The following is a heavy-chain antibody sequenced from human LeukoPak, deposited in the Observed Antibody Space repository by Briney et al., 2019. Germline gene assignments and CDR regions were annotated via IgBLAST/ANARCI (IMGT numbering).Heavy chain of an antibody. Sequence: GASLKISFKGSGSGFTSYWIGGGRRMPGKGLEWRGIIHPVDSYPRYSPSFPGQVTISADKSISTAYLQWSSLKASDTAIYYCARAGTYYYYHMDVWGKGTTVTVFS. CDR3: ARAGTYYYYHMDV. V-gene: IGHV5-51*01. D-gene: IGHD6-19*01. J-gene: IGHJ6*03. CDR2: IHPVDSYP. CDR1: GSGFTSYW.